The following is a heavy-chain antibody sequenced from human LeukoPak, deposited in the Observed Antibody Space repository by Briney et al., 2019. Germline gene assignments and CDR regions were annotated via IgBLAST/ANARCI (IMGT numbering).Heavy chain of an antibody. CDR1: EYSITTNYY. Sequence: SETLSLTCTVSEYSITTNYYWAWIRQSPGTGLEWIGSVYHNGETYYNPSLKSRVIISVDTSKNEFPLRLTSVTAADTAVYYCVTPRSWELSDMAVWGKGTTVIVSS. D-gene: IGHD1-26*01. V-gene: IGHV4-38-2*02. J-gene: IGHJ6*03. CDR3: VTPRSWELSDMAV. CDR2: VYHNGET.